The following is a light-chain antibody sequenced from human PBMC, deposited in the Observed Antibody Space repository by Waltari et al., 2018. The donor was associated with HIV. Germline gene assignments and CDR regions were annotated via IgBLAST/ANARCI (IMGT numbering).Light chain of an antibody. V-gene: IGLV3-1*01. CDR3: QAWDSSPTPVV. CDR1: KLGDKY. J-gene: IGLJ2*01. Sequence: SYELTQPPSVSVSPGQTASITFSGDKLGDKYACWYQQKPGQSPVLVIYQDSKRPSGIPERFSGSNSGNTATLTISGTQAMDEADYYCQAWDSSPTPVVFGGGTKLTVL. CDR2: QDS.